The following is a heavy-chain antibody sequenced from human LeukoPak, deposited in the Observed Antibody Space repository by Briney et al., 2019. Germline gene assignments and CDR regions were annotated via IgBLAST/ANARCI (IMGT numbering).Heavy chain of an antibody. CDR3: ARNYYDSSGHDY. D-gene: IGHD3-22*01. CDR1: GGSISSSSYC. V-gene: IGHV4-39*01. CDR2: IYYSGST. Sequence: SETLSLTCTVSGGSISSSSYCWGWIRQPPGKGLEWIGSIYYSGSTYYNPSLKSRVTISVDTSKNQFSLKLSSVTAADTAVYYCARNYYDSSGHDYWGQGTLVTVSS. J-gene: IGHJ4*02.